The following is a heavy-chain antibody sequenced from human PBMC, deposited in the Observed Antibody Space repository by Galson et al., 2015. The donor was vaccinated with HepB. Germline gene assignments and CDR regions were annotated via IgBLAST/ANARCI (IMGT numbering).Heavy chain of an antibody. J-gene: IGHJ5*02. CDR1: GFTFSSYA. CDR2: ISGSGGST. D-gene: IGHD6-19*01. CDR3: AKDHSSGFWFDP. Sequence: SLRLSCAASGFTFSSYAMSWVRQAPGKGLEWVSAISGSGGSTYYADSVKGRFTISRDNSKNTLYLQMNSLRAEDTAVYYCAKDHSSGFWFDPWGQGTLVTVSS. V-gene: IGHV3-23*01.